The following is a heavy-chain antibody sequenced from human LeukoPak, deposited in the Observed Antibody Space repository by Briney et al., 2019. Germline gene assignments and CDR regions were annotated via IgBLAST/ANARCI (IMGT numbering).Heavy chain of an antibody. CDR2: LYDDGAT. D-gene: IGHD3-3*01. V-gene: IGHV3-53*01. J-gene: IGHJ4*02. CDR1: GFTVSSSF. Sequence: GGSLRLSCAASGFTVSSSFMSWVRQAPGKGLEWVSVLYDDGATKYADSVKGRFTISRDNSENTLFLQMNSLRTEDTAVYYCARELLYHYYEYWGQGTLVTVSS. CDR3: ARELLYHYYEY.